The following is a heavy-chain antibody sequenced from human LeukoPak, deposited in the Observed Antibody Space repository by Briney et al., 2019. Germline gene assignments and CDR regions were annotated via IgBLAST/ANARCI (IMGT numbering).Heavy chain of an antibody. Sequence: SETLSLTCTVSGGSISSSSYYWGWNRQPPGKGLEWIGSIYYSGSTYYNPSLKSRVTISVDTSKNQFSLKLSSVAAADTAVYYCARPMTTVTTGNWFDPWGQGTLVTVSS. D-gene: IGHD4-17*01. CDR1: GGSISSSSYY. CDR3: ARPMTTVTTGNWFDP. J-gene: IGHJ5*02. V-gene: IGHV4-39*01. CDR2: IYYSGST.